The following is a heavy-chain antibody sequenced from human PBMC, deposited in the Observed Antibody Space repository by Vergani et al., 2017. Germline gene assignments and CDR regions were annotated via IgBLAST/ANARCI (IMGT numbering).Heavy chain of an antibody. CDR3: ANSVIAGNVGVAYFGMDV. Sequence: QVQILQSGGDVVQPGGSLRLSCTLSGFTLNTYGIHWVRQAPGKGLEWVSFVRYDGSSEYSGDSVKGRFTNSRDKSQNTVNLQMNSLRTEDTAVYFCANSVIAGNVGVAYFGMDVWGRGTTVTVSS. J-gene: IGHJ6*02. CDR1: GFTLNTYG. CDR2: VRYDGSSE. D-gene: IGHD2/OR15-2a*01. V-gene: IGHV3-30*02.